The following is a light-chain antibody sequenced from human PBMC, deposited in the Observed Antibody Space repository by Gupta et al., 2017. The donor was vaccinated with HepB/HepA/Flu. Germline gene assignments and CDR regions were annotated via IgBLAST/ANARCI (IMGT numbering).Light chain of an antibody. V-gene: IGKV1-39*01. J-gene: IGKJ4*01. CDR2: AAS. CDR3: QQSYSTRRLT. Sequence: DIQMTQSPSSLSASVGDRVTITCRASQSISSYLNWYQQKPGKAPKLLIYAASSLQSGVPSRFSDSGSGTDXTLTISXLQPEDFATYYCQQSYSTRRLTFGXGTKVEIK. CDR1: QSISSY.